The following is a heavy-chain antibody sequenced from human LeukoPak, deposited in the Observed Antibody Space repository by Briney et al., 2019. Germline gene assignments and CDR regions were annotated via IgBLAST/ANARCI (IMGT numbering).Heavy chain of an antibody. CDR3: AKGYANGWNFEDY. V-gene: IGHV3-30*02. CDR2: IWYDGTNE. D-gene: IGHD3-9*01. J-gene: IGHJ4*02. CDR1: GFTFSNYG. Sequence: PGGSLRLSCAASGFTFSNYGTFWVRQAPGKGLEYVAFIWYDGTNEHYVDSVKGRFTISRDNYRNTLYLQMNSVRPEDTAVYYCAKGYANGWNFEDYWGQGTLVTVSS.